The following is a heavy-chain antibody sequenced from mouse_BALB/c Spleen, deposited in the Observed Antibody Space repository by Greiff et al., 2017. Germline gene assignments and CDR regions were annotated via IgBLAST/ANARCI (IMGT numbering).Heavy chain of an antibody. CDR2: ISSGSSTI. CDR3: ARFGYGAWFAY. Sequence: DVQLVESGGGLVQPGGSRKLSCAASGFTFSSFGMHWVRQAPEKGLEWVAYISSGSSTIYYADTVKGRFTISRDNPKNTLFLQMTSLRSEDTAMYYCARFGYGAWFAYWGQGTLVTVSA. J-gene: IGHJ3*01. V-gene: IGHV5-17*02. CDR1: GFTFSSFG. D-gene: IGHD2-2*01.